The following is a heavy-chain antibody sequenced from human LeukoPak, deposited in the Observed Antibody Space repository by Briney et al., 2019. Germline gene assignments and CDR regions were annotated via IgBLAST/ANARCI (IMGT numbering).Heavy chain of an antibody. D-gene: IGHD6-13*01. V-gene: IGHV4-34*01. J-gene: IGHJ6*02. CDR3: ARGHVEAAATLYYYYGMDV. CDR2: INHSGST. CDR1: GGSFSGYY. Sequence: PSETLSLTCAVYGGSFSGYYWSWIRQPPGKGLEWIGEINHSGSTNYNPSLKSRVTISVDTSKVQFSLKLSSVTAADTAVYYCARGHVEAAATLYYYYGMDVWGQGTTVTVSS.